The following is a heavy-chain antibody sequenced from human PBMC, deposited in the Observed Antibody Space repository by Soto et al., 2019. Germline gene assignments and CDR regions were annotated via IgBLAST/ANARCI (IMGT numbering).Heavy chain of an antibody. J-gene: IGHJ3*01. CDR3: ATAGIGPANAFDV. V-gene: IGHV3-21*06. CDR1: GFLFSSYT. Sequence: PWGSLRLSCTASGFLFSSYTINWVRRTTGKGLGWVSSTSGRGSCIYIADSVKGRITISRDNAQNSVHLQMNRLRVEDTAVYYCATAGIGPANAFDVCCQGTKVTVAS. CDR2: TSGRGSCI. D-gene: IGHD6-25*01.